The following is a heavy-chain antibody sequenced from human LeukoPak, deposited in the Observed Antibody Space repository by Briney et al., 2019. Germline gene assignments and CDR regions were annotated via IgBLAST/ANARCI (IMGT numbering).Heavy chain of an antibody. Sequence: GALRLSCAASGFTFDYYGMSWVRPAPGKGLEWVSGINWNGGSTGYADSVKGRFTISRDNAKNSLYLQMNSLRAEDTAMYYCVRQYSYDSSGYYPWDYWGQGTLVTVSS. J-gene: IGHJ4*02. V-gene: IGHV3-20*04. CDR3: VRQYSYDSSGYYPWDY. CDR1: GFTFDYYG. D-gene: IGHD3-22*01. CDR2: INWNGGST.